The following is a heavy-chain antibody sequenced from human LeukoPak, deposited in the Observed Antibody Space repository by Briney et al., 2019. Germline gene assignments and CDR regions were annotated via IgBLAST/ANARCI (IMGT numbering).Heavy chain of an antibody. V-gene: IGHV4-59*01. J-gene: IGHJ4*02. CDR1: GGSISNYS. CDR2: IYYSGTT. D-gene: IGHD6-13*01. CDR3: ARGIAAAGFSPDYFDY. Sequence: SETLSLTCTVSGGSISNYSWNWIRQPPGKGLEWIGYIYYSGTTNSNPSLKSRVTISVDTSKNQFSLKLRAVTAADTAVYYCARGIAAAGFSPDYFDYWGQGTLVTVSS.